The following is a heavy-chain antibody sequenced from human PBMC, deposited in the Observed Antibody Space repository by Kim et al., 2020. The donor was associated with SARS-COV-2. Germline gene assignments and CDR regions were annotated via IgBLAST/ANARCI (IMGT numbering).Heavy chain of an antibody. CDR3: TTAFEY. CDR1: GFTFSNYW. V-gene: IGHV3-74*01. Sequence: GGSLRLSCAASGFTFSNYWPHWVRQVPGKGLVWVAGIDNDGTNTFYADSVKGRFTISRDNARSTVYLQMNSLGAEDKAVYYCTTAFEYWGPGALVTVSS. CDR2: IDNDGTNT. J-gene: IGHJ4*02.